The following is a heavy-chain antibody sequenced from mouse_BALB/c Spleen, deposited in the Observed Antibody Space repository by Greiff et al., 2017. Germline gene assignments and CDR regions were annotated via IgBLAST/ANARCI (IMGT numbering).Heavy chain of an antibody. D-gene: IGHD1-1*01. J-gene: IGHJ2*01. CDR3: ARGDGLFDY. V-gene: IGHV7-3*02. Sequence: EVQVVESGGGLVQPGGSLRLSCATSGFTFTDYYMSWVRQPPGKALEWLGFIRNKANGYTTEYSASVKGRFTISRDNSQSILYLQMNTLRAEDSATYYCARGDGLFDYWGQGTTLTVSS. CDR2: IRNKANGYTT. CDR1: GFTFTDYY.